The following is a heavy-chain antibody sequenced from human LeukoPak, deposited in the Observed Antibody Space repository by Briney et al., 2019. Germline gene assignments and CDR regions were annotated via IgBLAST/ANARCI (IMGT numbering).Heavy chain of an antibody. CDR1: GGSISSYY. Sequence: SETLSLTCTVSGGSISSYYWSWIRQPPGKGLEWIGYIYYSGSTNYNPSLKSRVTISVDTSKNQFSLKLSSVTAADTAVYYCARARLYIVVVPAAHDAFDIWGQGTMVTVSS. D-gene: IGHD2-2*01. V-gene: IGHV4-59*12. J-gene: IGHJ3*02. CDR2: IYYSGST. CDR3: ARARLYIVVVPAAHDAFDI.